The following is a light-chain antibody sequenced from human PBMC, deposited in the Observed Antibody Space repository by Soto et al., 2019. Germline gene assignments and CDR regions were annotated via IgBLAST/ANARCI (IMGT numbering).Light chain of an antibody. CDR3: SSYTSTSTRM. Sequence: QSVLTQPASVSGSPGQSITVSCTGTSSDVGGYNSVSWYQQHPGKAPKLMIYEVSNRPSGVSNRFSGSKSGNTASLTISGLQAEDEADYYCSSYTSTSTRMFGGGTKVTVL. J-gene: IGLJ3*02. V-gene: IGLV2-14*01. CDR1: SSDVGGYNS. CDR2: EVS.